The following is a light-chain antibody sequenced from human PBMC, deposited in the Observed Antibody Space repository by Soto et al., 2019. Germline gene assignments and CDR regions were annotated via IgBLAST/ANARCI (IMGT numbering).Light chain of an antibody. V-gene: IGLV3-21*02. CDR1: YIGSKS. CDR3: QVWDSSSDHYV. J-gene: IGLJ1*01. CDR2: DES. Sequence: SYELTQPPSVSVAPGQTARITCGGNYIGSKSVHWYQQKPGQAPVLVVHDESDRPSGIPERFSGSKSGNTATLNLSRVEAGDEADYYCQVWDSSSDHYVFGSGTKVTVL.